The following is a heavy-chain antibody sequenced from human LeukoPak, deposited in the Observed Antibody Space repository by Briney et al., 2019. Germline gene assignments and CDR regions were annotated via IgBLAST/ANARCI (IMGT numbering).Heavy chain of an antibody. J-gene: IGHJ4*02. Sequence: PGGSLRLSCEASGFTFSDYAMTWVRQAPGKGLEGVAEITGSGISTYYADSVKGRFTISRDNSKNTLYLQMNSLRAEDTAVYYCAREHFDFDYWGQGALVTVSS. V-gene: IGHV3-23*01. D-gene: IGHD2/OR15-2a*01. CDR1: GFTFSDYA. CDR2: ITGSGIST. CDR3: AREHFDFDY.